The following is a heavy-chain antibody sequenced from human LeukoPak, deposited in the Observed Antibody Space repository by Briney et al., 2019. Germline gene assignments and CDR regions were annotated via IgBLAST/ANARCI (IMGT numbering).Heavy chain of an antibody. CDR2: IYPGDSDT. V-gene: IGHV5-51*01. CDR1: GYSFTSYW. Sequence: GESLKISCKGSGYSFTSYWIGWVRQMPGKGLEWTGIIYPGDSDTTYSPSFQGQVTISADKSISTAYLQWSSLKASDTAMYYCARRGYDYGDYVGMDVWGQGTTVTVSS. CDR3: ARRGYDYGDYVGMDV. D-gene: IGHD4-17*01. J-gene: IGHJ6*02.